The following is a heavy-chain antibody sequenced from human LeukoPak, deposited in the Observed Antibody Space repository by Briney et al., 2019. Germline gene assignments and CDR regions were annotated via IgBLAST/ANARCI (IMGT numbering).Heavy chain of an antibody. CDR3: ARLSQDIGVAAVGTEYHYGMDV. D-gene: IGHD6-13*01. V-gene: IGHV5-51*01. CDR1: GYSFTSYW. J-gene: IGHJ6*02. Sequence: GESLQISCKGSGYSFTSYWIGWVRQMPGKGLEWMGIIYPGDSESRNSPSFQGQVTISADKSISTAYLQWSSLKASDTAMYYCARLSQDIGVAAVGTEYHYGMDVWGQGTTVTVSS. CDR2: IYPGDSES.